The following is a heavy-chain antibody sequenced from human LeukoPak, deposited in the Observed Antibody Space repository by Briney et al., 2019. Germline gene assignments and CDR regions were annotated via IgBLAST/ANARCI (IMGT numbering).Heavy chain of an antibody. V-gene: IGHV3-21*01. D-gene: IGHD6-25*01. J-gene: IGHJ6*02. CDR2: ISSSSSYI. CDR1: GFTLSSYS. CDR3: ARDGGRMDV. Sequence: GGSLRLSCAPSGFTLSSYSMNWVRQAPGKGLEWVSTISSSSSYIYYAGSVKGRFTMSRDNAKNPLYLQMNSLRAEDTAVYYCARDGGRMDVWGQGTTVTVSS.